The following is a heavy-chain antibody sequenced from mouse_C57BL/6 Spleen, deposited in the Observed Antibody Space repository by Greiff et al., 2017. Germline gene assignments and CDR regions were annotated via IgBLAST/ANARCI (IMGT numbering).Heavy chain of an antibody. CDR1: GYAFSSYW. V-gene: IGHV1-80*01. CDR3: ARFYYYGSSYGYVAMDY. J-gene: IGHJ4*01. CDR2: IYPGDGDT. Sequence: VQLVESGAELVKPGASVKISCKASGYAFSSYWMNWVKQRPGKGLEWIGQIYPGDGDTNYNGKFKGKATLTADKSSSTSYMQLSSLTSEDSAVYVCARFYYYGSSYGYVAMDYWGQGTSVTVSS. D-gene: IGHD1-1*01.